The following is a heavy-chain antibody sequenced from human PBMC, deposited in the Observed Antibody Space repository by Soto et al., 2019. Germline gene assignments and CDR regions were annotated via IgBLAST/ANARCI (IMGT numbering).Heavy chain of an antibody. D-gene: IGHD2-2*03. CDR2: ISSRGNTI. V-gene: IGHV3-48*03. CDR1: GFTFSSQE. Sequence: EVQLVESGGGLVQPGGSLRLSCAASGFTFSSQEMNWVRQAPGKGLEWVTYISSRGNTIHYADSVKGRFTSSRDNAKSSMYLQLHSLRAEDTAVYYCATGYASGYHLHSWGQGTLVTVSS. J-gene: IGHJ4*02. CDR3: ATGYASGYHLHS.